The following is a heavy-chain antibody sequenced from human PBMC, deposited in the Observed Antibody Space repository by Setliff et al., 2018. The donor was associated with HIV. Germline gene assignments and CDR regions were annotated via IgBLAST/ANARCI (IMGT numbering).Heavy chain of an antibody. V-gene: IGHV1-69*13. D-gene: IGHD3-16*02. Sequence: GASVKVSCKASGGTFRDSSISWLRQAPGQGLEWLGMIIPIFGTTEYRQKFQDRVTITADENTGTAYMELSSLRSEDTAVYYCARARRYDYDWGNYRLDAFDMWGQGTMVTVS. J-gene: IGHJ3*02. CDR1: GGTFRDSS. CDR2: IIPIFGTT. CDR3: ARARRYDYDWGNYRLDAFDM.